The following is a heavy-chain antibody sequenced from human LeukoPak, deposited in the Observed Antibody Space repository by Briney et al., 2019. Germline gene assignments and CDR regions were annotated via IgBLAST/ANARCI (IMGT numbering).Heavy chain of an antibody. CDR2: IYTSGST. V-gene: IGHV4-61*02. CDR3: ARDGGWGYSYGSYYYYMDV. CDR1: GGSISSGSYY. Sequence: SETLSLTCTVSGGSISSGSYYWSWIRQPAGKGLEWIGRIYTSGSTNYNPSLKSRVTIPVDTSKNQFSLKLSSVTAADTAVYYCARDGGWGYSYGSYYYYMDVWGKGTTVTVSS. D-gene: IGHD5-18*01. J-gene: IGHJ6*03.